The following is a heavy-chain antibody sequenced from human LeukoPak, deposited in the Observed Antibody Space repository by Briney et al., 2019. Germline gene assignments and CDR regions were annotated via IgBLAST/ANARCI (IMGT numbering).Heavy chain of an antibody. CDR2: IYTSGST. V-gene: IGHV4-4*09. CDR3: ARQSSFWYLDL. J-gene: IGHJ2*01. D-gene: IGHD3-16*02. Sequence: PSETLSLTCTVSGGSISTYYWSWIRQAPGKGLEWIGYIYTSGSTKYNPSLKSRVNISIDTSKNQFSLKLRSVTAADTAVYYCARQSSFWYLDLWGRGTLVTVSS. CDR1: GGSISTYY.